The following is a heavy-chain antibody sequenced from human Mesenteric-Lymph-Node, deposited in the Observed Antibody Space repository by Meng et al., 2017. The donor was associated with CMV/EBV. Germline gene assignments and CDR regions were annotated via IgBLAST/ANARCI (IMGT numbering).Heavy chain of an antibody. J-gene: IGHJ3*02. Sequence: GESLKISCTASGFTFSDHYMEWIRQAPGRGLEWIARIRDKDSRYSTEYAASVRGRFTISRDDSKLLFLEMTSLRAEDTAVYYCAREYCSSSNCYPPGVFDIWGQGTMVTVSS. D-gene: IGHD2-2*01. CDR3: AREYCSSSNCYPPGVFDI. CDR2: IRDKDSRYST. CDR1: GFTFSDHY. V-gene: IGHV3-72*01.